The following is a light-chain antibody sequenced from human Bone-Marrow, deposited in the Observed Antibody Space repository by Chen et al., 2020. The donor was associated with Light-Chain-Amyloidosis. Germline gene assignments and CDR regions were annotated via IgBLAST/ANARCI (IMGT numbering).Light chain of an antibody. V-gene: IGLV3-25*03. CDR1: DLPTKY. Sequence: SYELTQPPSVSVSPGQTARITCSGDDLPTKYAYWYQQKPGQAPVLVIHRDTERPSGISGRFSGSSSGTTATLPISGVQAEDEADYHGQSADSSGTYEVIFGGGTKLTVL. CDR2: RDT. J-gene: IGLJ2*01. CDR3: QSADSSGTYEVI.